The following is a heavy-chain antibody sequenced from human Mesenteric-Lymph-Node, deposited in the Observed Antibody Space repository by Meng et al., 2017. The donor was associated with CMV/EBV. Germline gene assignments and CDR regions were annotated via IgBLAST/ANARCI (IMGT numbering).Heavy chain of an antibody. J-gene: IGHJ4*02. CDR1: GFTFSSYS. D-gene: IGHD3-3*01. CDR2: ISSSSSYI. V-gene: IGHV3-21*01. CDR3: ARGIANYDFWSGYYS. Sequence: GESLKISCAASGFTFSSYSMNWVRQAPGKGLEWVSSISSSSSYIYYADSVKGRFTISRDNAKNSLYLQMNSLRAEDTAVYYCARGIANYDFWSGYYSWSQGTLVTVSS.